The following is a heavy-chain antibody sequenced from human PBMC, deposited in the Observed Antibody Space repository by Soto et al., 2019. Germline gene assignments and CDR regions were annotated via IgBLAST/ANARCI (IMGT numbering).Heavy chain of an antibody. CDR3: AGASSMVRGVIYWFDP. V-gene: IGHV4-34*01. D-gene: IGHD3-10*01. J-gene: IGHJ5*02. CDR2: INHSGST. Sequence: KPSETLSLTCAVYGGSFSGYYWSWIRQPPGKGLEWIGEINHSGSTNYNPSLKSRVTISVDTSKNQFSLKLSSVTAADTAVYYCAGASSMVRGVIYWFDPWGQGTLVTVSS. CDR1: GGSFSGYY.